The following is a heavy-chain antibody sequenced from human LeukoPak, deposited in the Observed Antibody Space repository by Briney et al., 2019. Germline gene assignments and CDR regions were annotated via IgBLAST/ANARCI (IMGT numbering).Heavy chain of an antibody. J-gene: IGHJ4*02. CDR1: GFTFSSYG. CDR2: IRYDGSNK. CDR3: ARDLAGSGSLSDY. Sequence: GGSLRLSCAASGFTFSSYGMHWVRQAPGKGLEWVAFIRYDGSNKYYADSVKGRFTISRDNSKNTLYLQMNSLRAEDTAVYYCARDLAGSGSLSDYWGQGTLVTVSS. D-gene: IGHD3-10*01. V-gene: IGHV3-30*02.